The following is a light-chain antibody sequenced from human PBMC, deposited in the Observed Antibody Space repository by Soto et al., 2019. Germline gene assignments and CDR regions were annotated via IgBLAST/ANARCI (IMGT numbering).Light chain of an antibody. V-gene: IGKV3-20*01. J-gene: IGKJ3*01. CDR2: GAS. CDR1: QSVGSTY. Sequence: EIVLTQSPGTLSLSPGERATLSCRASQSVGSTYLAWYQQKPGQAPRLLIYGASSRATGITDRFSGSGSGTDFTLTISRLEPEDYAVYYCQQYGSSPGTFGPGTTVDIK. CDR3: QQYGSSPGT.